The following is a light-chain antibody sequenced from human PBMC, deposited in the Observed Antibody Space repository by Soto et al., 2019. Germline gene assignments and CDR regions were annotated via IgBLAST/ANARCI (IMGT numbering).Light chain of an antibody. CDR1: SNDIGAYNY. J-gene: IGLJ3*02. CDR2: DVN. CDR3: SSYTKTSTLVV. V-gene: IGLV2-14*01. Sequence: QSVLTQPASVSGSPGQSITISCTGTSNDIGAYNYVSWYQQSPDKAPKLLIYDVNNRPSGVSTRFSGSKSGNTASLTISGRQAEDEADYYCSSYTKTSTLVVFGGGTKLTVL.